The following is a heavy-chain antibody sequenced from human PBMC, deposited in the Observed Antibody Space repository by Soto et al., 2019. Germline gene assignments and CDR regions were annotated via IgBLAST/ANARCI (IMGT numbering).Heavy chain of an antibody. CDR1: GFTFTSSA. CDR3: AADPPWPPSGYYYYGIDV. J-gene: IGHJ6*02. D-gene: IGHD3-10*01. V-gene: IGHV1-58*01. Sequence: GASVKVSCKASGFTFTSSAVQWVRQARGQRLEWIGWIVVGSGNTNYAQKFQERVTITRDMSTSTAYMELSSLRSEDTAVYYCAADPPWPPSGYYYYGIDVWGQGTTVTVSS. CDR2: IVVGSGNT.